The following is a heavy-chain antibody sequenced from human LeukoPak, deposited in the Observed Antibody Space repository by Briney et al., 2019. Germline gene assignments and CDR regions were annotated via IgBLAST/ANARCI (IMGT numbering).Heavy chain of an antibody. D-gene: IGHD5-12*01. CDR2: IRGKAYGGTT. Sequence: GGSLRLSCTASGFTFGDYAMNWVRQAPGKGLEWVGFIRGKAYGGTTEYAASVKGRFTIARDDSKSNAYLQMNSLKTEDTAVYYCTRESGYDLSPSLPDYWGQGTLVTVSS. V-gene: IGHV3-49*04. J-gene: IGHJ4*02. CDR1: GFTFGDYA. CDR3: TRESGYDLSPSLPDY.